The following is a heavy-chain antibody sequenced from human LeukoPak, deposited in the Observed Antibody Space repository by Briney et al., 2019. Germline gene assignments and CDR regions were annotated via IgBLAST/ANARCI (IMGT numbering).Heavy chain of an antibody. CDR2: INHSGST. CDR3: AREARTSRKAFDY. D-gene: IGHD2-2*01. J-gene: IGHJ4*02. CDR1: GGSFSGYY. Sequence: SETLSLTCAVYGGSFSGYYWSWIRQPPGKGLEWIGEINHSGSTNYNPSLKSRVTISVDTSKNQFSLKLSSVTAAGTAVYYCAREARTSRKAFDYWGQGTLVTVSS. V-gene: IGHV4-34*01.